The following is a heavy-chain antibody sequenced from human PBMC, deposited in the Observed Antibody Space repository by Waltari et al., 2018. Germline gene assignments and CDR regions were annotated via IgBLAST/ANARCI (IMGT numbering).Heavy chain of an antibody. CDR3: TRGDF. Sequence: EVHLVESGGDLVQPGGSLRLSCADSGFTFSSYWMSWARQDPGKGLEWVGNIKPDGGDKYYADSVKGRFIISRDNTKNSLNLQMNSLRVEDTAVYYCTRGDFWGQGTLVTVSS. CDR2: IKPDGGDK. J-gene: IGHJ4*02. D-gene: IGHD3-3*01. CDR1: GFTFSSYW. V-gene: IGHV3-7*01.